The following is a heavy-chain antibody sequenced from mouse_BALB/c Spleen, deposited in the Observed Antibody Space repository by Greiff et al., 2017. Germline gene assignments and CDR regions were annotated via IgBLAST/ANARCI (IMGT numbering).Heavy chain of an antibody. CDR2: IDPANGNT. V-gene: IGHV14-3*02. CDR1: GFNIKDTY. D-gene: IGHD2-2*01. CDR3: ARGGYDYFDY. J-gene: IGHJ2*01. Sequence: EVHLVESGAELVKPGASVKLSCTASGFNIKDTYMHWVKQRPEQGLEWIGRIDPANGNTKYDPKFQGKATITADTSSNTAYLQLSSLTSEDTAVYYCARGGYDYFDYWGQGTTLTVSS.